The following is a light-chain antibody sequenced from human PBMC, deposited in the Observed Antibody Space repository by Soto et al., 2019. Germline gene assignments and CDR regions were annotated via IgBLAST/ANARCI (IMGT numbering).Light chain of an antibody. CDR1: SSDVGGHNH. CDR3: SSYTSSSTDV. CDR2: DVT. J-gene: IGLJ1*01. Sequence: QSALTQPASVSGSPGQSITISCTGTSSDVGGHNHFSWYQQHPGKVPKVMIFDVTNRPSGVSNRCSGSKSGNTDSLTISDLQAEYEADYYCSSYTSSSTDVFGTGTKLTVL. V-gene: IGLV2-14*01.